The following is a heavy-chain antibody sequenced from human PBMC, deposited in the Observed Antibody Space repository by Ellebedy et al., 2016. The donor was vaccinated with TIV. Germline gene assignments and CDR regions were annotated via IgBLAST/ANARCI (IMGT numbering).Heavy chain of an antibody. J-gene: IGHJ6*02. CDR3: AGGGVYCDSSSCPLYHYYGMDV. CDR2: FDPEDGET. V-gene: IGHV1-24*01. Sequence: ASVKVSXXVSGYTLTELSMHWVRQAPGKGLEWMGGFDPEDGETIYAQKFQGRVTMTEDTSTDTAYMELSSLRFDDTAVYYCAGGGVYCDSSSCPLYHYYGMDVWGQGTTVTVSS. D-gene: IGHD2-2*01. CDR1: GYTLTELS.